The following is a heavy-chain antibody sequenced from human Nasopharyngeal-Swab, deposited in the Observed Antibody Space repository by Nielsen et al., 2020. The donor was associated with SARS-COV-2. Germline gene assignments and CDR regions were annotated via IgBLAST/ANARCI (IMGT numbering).Heavy chain of an antibody. V-gene: IGHV3-7*01. D-gene: IGHD3-22*01. J-gene: IGHJ6*02. CDR3: ARDSKPGGGYYSLYYYNYYGMDV. CDR2: IKKDGSEK. Sequence: VRQAPGKGLEWVANIKKDGSEKYYVDSVKGRFTISRDNAKNSLYLQMNSLRAEDTAAYYCARDSKPGGGYYSLYYYNYYGMDVWGQGTTVTVSS.